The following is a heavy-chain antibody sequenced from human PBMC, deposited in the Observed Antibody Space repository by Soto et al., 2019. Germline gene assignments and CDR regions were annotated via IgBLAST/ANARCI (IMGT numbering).Heavy chain of an antibody. Sequence: QVQLVQSGAEVKKPGSSVKVSCKASGGTFSSYAISWVRQAPGQGLEWMGGIIPIFGTANYAQKFQGRVTITADASTSTAYMELSSLRSEDTAVYYCARSIAVAGTDYYYYGMDVWGQGTTVTVSS. D-gene: IGHD6-19*01. V-gene: IGHV1-69*01. CDR2: IIPIFGTA. CDR1: GGTFSSYA. J-gene: IGHJ6*02. CDR3: ARSIAVAGTDYYYYGMDV.